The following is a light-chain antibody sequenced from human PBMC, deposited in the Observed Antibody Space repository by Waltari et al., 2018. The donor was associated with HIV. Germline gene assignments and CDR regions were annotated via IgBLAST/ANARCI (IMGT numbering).Light chain of an antibody. CDR2: EAS. Sequence: HSALTQPPSASGSPGQSVTNSCTGTSNDIGLYDFVSWYQPHPGKAPKLLLYEASERPSGVPDSFSGSKYKNTASLTIPGRQAEDEGDYSCSAYAGSHTVFFGGATKLPVL. V-gene: IGLV2-8*01. CDR3: SAYAGSHTVF. CDR1: SNDIGLYDF. J-gene: IGLJ2*01.